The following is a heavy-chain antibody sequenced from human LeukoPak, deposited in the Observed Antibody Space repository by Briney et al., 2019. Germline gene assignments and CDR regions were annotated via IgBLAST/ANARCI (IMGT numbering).Heavy chain of an antibody. V-gene: IGHV3-23*01. Sequence: GSLRLSCAASGFTFSGYAMSWVRQAPGKGLEWVSLISGSATRTYYADSVKGRFTISRDNSKNTVYLQMNSLRVEDSAVYYCAKDLSSGWYVSFDSWGQGTLVTVSS. CDR3: AKDLSSGWYVSFDS. CDR2: ISGSATRT. J-gene: IGHJ4*02. D-gene: IGHD6-19*01. CDR1: GFTFSGYA.